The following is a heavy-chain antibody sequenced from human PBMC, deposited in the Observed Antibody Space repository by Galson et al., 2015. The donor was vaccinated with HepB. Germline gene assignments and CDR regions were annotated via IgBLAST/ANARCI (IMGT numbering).Heavy chain of an antibody. CDR3: ARAPPGFFGHFDY. D-gene: IGHD3/OR15-3a*01. J-gene: IGHJ4*02. CDR2: ISGSGGST. Sequence: SLRLSCAASGFTFSSYGMRWVRQAPGKGLEWVSAISGSGGSTYYADSVKGRFTISRDNSKNTLCLQMNSLRAEDTAVYYCARAPPGFFGHFDYWGQGTLVTVSS. V-gene: IGHV3-23*01. CDR1: GFTFSSYG.